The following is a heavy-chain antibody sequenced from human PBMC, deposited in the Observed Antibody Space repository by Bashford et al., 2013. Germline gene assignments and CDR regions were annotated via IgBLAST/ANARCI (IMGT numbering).Heavy chain of an antibody. CDR2: ISGSGGST. V-gene: IGHV3-23*01. CDR3: AKGNYYDSSGYGVDY. J-gene: IGHJ4*02. D-gene: IGHD3-22*01. Sequence: VRQAPGKGLEWVSAISGSGGSTYYADSVKGRFTISRDNSKNTLYLQMNSLRAEDTAVYYCAKGNYYDSSGYGVDYWGQGTLVTVSS.